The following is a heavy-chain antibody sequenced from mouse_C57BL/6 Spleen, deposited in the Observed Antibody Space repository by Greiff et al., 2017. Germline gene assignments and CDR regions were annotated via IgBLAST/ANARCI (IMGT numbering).Heavy chain of an antibody. CDR3: TRVGEAMDY. V-gene: IGHV1-5*01. CDR1: FYTFTIYF. Sequence: VQLQQSGTVLALPRASPPSCFPPSFYTFTIYFIHCLKQSPGQGLEWIGAIYPGNSDTSYNQKFKGKAKLTAVTSASTAYMELSSLTNEDSAVYYCTRVGEAMDYWGQGTSVTVTS. CDR2: IYPGNSDT. D-gene: IGHD3-3*01. J-gene: IGHJ4*01.